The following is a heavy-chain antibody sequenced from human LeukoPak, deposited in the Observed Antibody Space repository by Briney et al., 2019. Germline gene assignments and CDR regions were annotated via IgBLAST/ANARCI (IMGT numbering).Heavy chain of an antibody. CDR2: INADNGNT. V-gene: IGHV1-3*01. Sequence: ASVKVSCKASGYTFTSYALHWVRQAPGQRFEWMGWINADNGNTKYSQKFQGRVTITRDTSASTAYKELSSLRSEDTAVYYCARESDLAWGDNWFDPWGQGTLVTVSS. J-gene: IGHJ5*02. D-gene: IGHD3-10*01. CDR3: ARESDLAWGDNWFDP. CDR1: GYTFTSYA.